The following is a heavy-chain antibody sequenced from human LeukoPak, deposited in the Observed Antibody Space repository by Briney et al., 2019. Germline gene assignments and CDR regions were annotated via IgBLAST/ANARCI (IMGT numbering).Heavy chain of an antibody. CDR2: TFSTST. CDR3: ARYKFHNYFDP. V-gene: IGHV4-61*01. J-gene: IGHJ5*02. Sequence: SETLSLTCSVSGDSVSSSPYYWGWIRQPPGKGLEWIGNTFSTSTLYNASLRSRVTILVDTSKNQFSLKLTSATAADTAIYYCARYKFHNYFDPWGQGTLVVVSS. CDR1: GDSVSSSPYY. D-gene: IGHD5-24*01.